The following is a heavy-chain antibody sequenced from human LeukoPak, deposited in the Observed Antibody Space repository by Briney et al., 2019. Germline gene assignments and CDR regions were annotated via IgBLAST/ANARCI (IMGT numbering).Heavy chain of an antibody. CDR1: GFTFSSYE. V-gene: IGHV3-21*01. Sequence: GGSLRLSCAASGFTFSSYEMNWVRQAPGKGLEWVSSISSSSSYIYYADSVKGRFTISRDNAKNSLYLQMNSLRAEDTAVYYCARAERYSSGWIHYYMDVWGKGTTVTVSS. J-gene: IGHJ6*03. CDR2: ISSSSSYI. CDR3: ARAERYSSGWIHYYMDV. D-gene: IGHD6-19*01.